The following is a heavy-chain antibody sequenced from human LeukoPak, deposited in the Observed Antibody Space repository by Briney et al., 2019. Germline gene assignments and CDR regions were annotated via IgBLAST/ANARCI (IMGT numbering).Heavy chain of an antibody. J-gene: IGHJ5*02. CDR3: AKGARGVIINWFDP. CDR1: GFTFSSYD. D-gene: IGHD3-10*01. Sequence: GGSLRLSCAASGFTFSSYDMHWVRQATGKGLEWVSAIGTAGDTYYPGSVKGRFTISRENAKNSLYLQMNSLRAEDTAVYYCAKGARGVIINWFDPWGQGTLVTVSS. V-gene: IGHV3-13*01. CDR2: IGTAGDT.